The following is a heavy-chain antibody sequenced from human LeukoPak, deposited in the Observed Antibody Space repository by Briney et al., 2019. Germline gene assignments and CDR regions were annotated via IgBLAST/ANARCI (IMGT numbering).Heavy chain of an antibody. CDR2: IYTSGRT. Sequence: SQTLSLTCTVSGGSISNGNYYWSWIRQPAGKGLEWIGRIYTSGRTNYNPSLKSRVTISVDTLRNQFSLKLSSVTAADTAMYYCAREKIGTGTVLGKDYYYMDVWGKGTTVTVSS. CDR1: GGSISNGNYY. CDR3: AREKIGTGTVLGKDYYYMDV. V-gene: IGHV4-61*02. D-gene: IGHD3-16*01. J-gene: IGHJ6*03.